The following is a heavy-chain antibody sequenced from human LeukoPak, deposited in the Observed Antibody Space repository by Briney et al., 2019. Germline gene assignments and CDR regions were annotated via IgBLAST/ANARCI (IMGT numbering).Heavy chain of an antibody. CDR2: ISGST. CDR1: GFTFSSYA. Sequence: VGSLRLSCAASGFTFSSYAMSWVRQAPGKGLEWVSAISGSTYYADSVKGRFTISRDNAKNSLYLQMNSLRAEDTAVYYCAELGITMIGGVWGKGTTVTISS. CDR3: AELGITMIGGV. J-gene: IGHJ6*04. D-gene: IGHD3-10*02. V-gene: IGHV3-23*01.